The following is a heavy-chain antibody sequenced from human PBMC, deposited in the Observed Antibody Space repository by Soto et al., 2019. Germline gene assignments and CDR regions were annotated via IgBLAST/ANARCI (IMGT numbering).Heavy chain of an antibody. CDR3: ARGKGDY. V-gene: IGHV4-34*01. CDR1: GGSFSGYY. Sequence: QVQLQQWGAGLLKPSETLSLTRAVYGGSFSGYYWSWIRQPPGKGLEWIGEINHSGSTNYNPSLKSRVTISVDTSKNQFSLKLSSVTAADTAVYYCARGKGDYWGQGTLVTVSS. J-gene: IGHJ4*02. CDR2: INHSGST.